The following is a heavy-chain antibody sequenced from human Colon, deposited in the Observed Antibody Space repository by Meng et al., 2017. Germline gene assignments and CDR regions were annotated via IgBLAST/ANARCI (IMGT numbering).Heavy chain of an antibody. CDR1: GGSISSGTYY. CDR3: ARYVFDSSSLYSNWFDP. J-gene: IGHJ5*02. V-gene: IGHV4-31*03. Sequence: QVQLQESGPGLVKPSQTLSLTCTVSGGSISSGTYYWGWIRQLPGKGLEWIAYIHYSGSTYYSPSLKSRVTISVDTSKNQLSLKLSSMTAADTAVYYCARYVFDSSSLYSNWFDPWGQGTLVTVSS. D-gene: IGHD3-22*01. CDR2: IHYSGST.